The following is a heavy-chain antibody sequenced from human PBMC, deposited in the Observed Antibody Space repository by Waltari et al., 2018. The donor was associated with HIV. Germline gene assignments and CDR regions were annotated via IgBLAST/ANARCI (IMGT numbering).Heavy chain of an antibody. CDR2: IKQDGSEE. D-gene: IGHD3-10*01. Sequence: ELLLVESGGGLVQRGGSLRPSGAAAGLRFADMGMVWVRQAPGRELEWVANIKQDGSEEYYVDSVKGRFTISRDNARNSLYLQMNSLTAEDTALYYCATRSYDYISRASAWFLDSWGQGTLVTVSS. V-gene: IGHV3-7*01. CDR3: ATRSYDYISRASAWFLDS. J-gene: IGHJ4*02. CDR1: GLRFADMG.